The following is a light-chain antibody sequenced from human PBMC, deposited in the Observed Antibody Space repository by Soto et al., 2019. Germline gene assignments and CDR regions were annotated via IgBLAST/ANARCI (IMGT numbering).Light chain of an antibody. V-gene: IGKV1-5*01. CDR3: QKYNSAPRT. CDR2: DAS. J-gene: IGKJ5*01. CDR1: QSISTW. Sequence: GDRVTITCRASQSISTWLAWYQQKPGQAPKLLIYDASSLESGVPSRFSGSGSGTDFTLTISSLQPEDVATYYCQKYNSAPRTFGQGTRLEIK.